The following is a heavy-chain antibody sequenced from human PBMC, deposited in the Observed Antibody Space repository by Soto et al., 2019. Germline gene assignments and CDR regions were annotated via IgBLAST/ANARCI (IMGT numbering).Heavy chain of an antibody. CDR2: IFYSGNT. Sequence: QVQLQESGPGLVKPSQTLSLTCTVSGGSISSGDYYWSWIRQPPGKGLEWIGYIFYSGNTYYNPSLKMRVSSSVDTSKSQFARKPSSVTAADTAVYYCARDRGSSWMYKWFDPWGQGTLVTFSS. D-gene: IGHD6-13*01. J-gene: IGHJ5*02. V-gene: IGHV4-30-4*01. CDR1: GGSISSGDYY. CDR3: ARDRGSSWMYKWFDP.